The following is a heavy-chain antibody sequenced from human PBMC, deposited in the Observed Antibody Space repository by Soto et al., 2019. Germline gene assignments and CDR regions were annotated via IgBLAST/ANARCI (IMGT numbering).Heavy chain of an antibody. CDR3: ARGGYFDSSNYLAY. D-gene: IGHD3-22*01. V-gene: IGHV1-3*01. Sequence: ASVKVSCKASGYTFTSYGINWVRQAPGRGLEWMGWINPGNGNTKYSQQFQGRVVIDRDTSASTAYMELSSLRPEDTAVYYCARGGYFDSSNYLAYWGLGTLVTVSS. J-gene: IGHJ4*02. CDR1: GYTFTSYG. CDR2: INPGNGNT.